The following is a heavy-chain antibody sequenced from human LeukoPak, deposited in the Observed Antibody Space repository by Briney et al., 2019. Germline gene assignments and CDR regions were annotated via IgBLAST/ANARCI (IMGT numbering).Heavy chain of an antibody. D-gene: IGHD5-24*01. V-gene: IGHV3-74*01. Sequence: PGGSLRLSCAASGFTFSSYWMHWVRQAPGKGLVWVSRINSDGSSTSYADSVEGRFTISRDNAKNTLYLQMNSLRAEDTAVYYCAREDGGSYSYGMDVWGQGTTVTVSS. J-gene: IGHJ6*02. CDR1: GFTFSSYW. CDR3: AREDGGSYSYGMDV. CDR2: INSDGSST.